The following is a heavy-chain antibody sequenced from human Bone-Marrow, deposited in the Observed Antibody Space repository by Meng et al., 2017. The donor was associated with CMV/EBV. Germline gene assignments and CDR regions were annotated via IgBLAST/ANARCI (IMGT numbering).Heavy chain of an antibody. D-gene: IGHD6-13*01. CDR1: GYTFTRYE. CDR3: ARARSSSRSGGFDY. Sequence: ASVKVSCKASGYTFTRYEIMWVRQATGQGLEWMGWMNPNSGNTGYAQKFQGRVTMTRDTSISTAYMELSSLRSEDTAVYYCARARSSSRSGGFDYWGQGTLVTVSS. J-gene: IGHJ4*02. CDR2: MNPNSGNT. V-gene: IGHV1-8*01.